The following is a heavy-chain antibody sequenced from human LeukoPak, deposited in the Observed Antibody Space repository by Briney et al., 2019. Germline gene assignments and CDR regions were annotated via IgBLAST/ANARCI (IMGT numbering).Heavy chain of an antibody. Sequence: SVTVSCKASGGTFSSYAISWVRQAPGQGLEWMGGIIPIFGTANYAQKFQGRVTITADKSTSTAYMELSSLRSEDTAVYYCARVGSRRDGYNFLHFDYWGQGTLVTVSS. CDR3: ARVGSRRDGYNFLHFDY. D-gene: IGHD5-24*01. V-gene: IGHV1-69*06. CDR2: IIPIFGTA. J-gene: IGHJ4*02. CDR1: GGTFSSYA.